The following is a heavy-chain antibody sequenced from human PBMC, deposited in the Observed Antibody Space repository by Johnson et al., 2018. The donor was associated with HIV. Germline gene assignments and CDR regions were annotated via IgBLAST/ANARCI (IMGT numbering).Heavy chain of an antibody. D-gene: IGHD2-2*01. V-gene: IGHV3-23*04. Sequence: VQLVESGGGLVQPGGSLRLSCAASGFTFSSYAMSWVRQAPGKGLEWVSAISGSGGSTYYADSVKGRFTISRDSSKNTLYLQMNSLRAGDTAVYYCARDRGSSTSCIDAFDIWGQGTMVTVSS. J-gene: IGHJ3*02. CDR3: ARDRGSSTSCIDAFDI. CDR1: GFTFSSYA. CDR2: ISGSGGST.